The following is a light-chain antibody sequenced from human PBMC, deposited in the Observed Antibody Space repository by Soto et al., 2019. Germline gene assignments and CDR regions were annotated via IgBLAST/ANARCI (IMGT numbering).Light chain of an antibody. V-gene: IGLV2-14*01. Sequence: QSALTQPASVSGSPGQLITISCTGTSSDVGGYNYVSWYQLHPGKAPKLMISEVTNRPSGVSSRFSGSKSGNTASLTISGLQADDEADYYCSSYTSNSNPYVFGTGTKLTVL. CDR3: SSYTSNSNPYV. CDR2: EVT. J-gene: IGLJ1*01. CDR1: SSDVGGYNY.